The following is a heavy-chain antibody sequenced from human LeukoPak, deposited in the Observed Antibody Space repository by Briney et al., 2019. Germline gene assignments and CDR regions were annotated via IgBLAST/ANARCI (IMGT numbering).Heavy chain of an antibody. CDR2: MYIGGSN. J-gene: IGHJ2*01. D-gene: IGHD3-22*01. V-gene: IGHV4-4*07. CDR1: GTSISRYY. Sequence: SETLSLTCTVSGTSISRYYWTWIRQPAGKGLEWLGRMYIGGSNNYNPALKSRVTMLADSSKNQFSLKLTSVTAADTAVYYCARLLGSSGYAGDWYFDLWGRGTLVTVSS. CDR3: ARLLGSSGYAGDWYFDL.